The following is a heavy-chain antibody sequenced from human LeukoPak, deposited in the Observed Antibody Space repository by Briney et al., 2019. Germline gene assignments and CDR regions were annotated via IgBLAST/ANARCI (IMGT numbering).Heavy chain of an antibody. D-gene: IGHD3-22*01. Sequence: GGSLRLSCAASGLTFSSYAMSWVRQAPGKGLEWVSAISGSGGSTYYADSVKGRFTISRDNSKNTLYLQMNSLRAEDTAVHYCAKGTPLNYYDSSGYFDYWGQGTLVTVSS. CDR1: GLTFSSYA. CDR3: AKGTPLNYYDSSGYFDY. J-gene: IGHJ4*02. V-gene: IGHV3-23*01. CDR2: ISGSGGST.